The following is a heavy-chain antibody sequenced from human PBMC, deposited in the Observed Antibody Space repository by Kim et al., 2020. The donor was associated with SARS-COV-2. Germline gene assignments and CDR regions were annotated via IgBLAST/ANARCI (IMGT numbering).Heavy chain of an antibody. V-gene: IGHV3-23*01. CDR3: AKGRAGGWYGEGVDY. J-gene: IGHJ4*02. CDR2: ISGSGGST. Sequence: GGSLRLSCAASGFTFSSYAMSWVRQAPGKGLEWVSAISGSGGSTYYADSVKGRFTISRDNSKNTLYLQMNSLRAEDTAVYYCAKGRAGGWYGEGVDYWGQGTLVTVSS. CDR1: GFTFSSYA. D-gene: IGHD6-19*01.